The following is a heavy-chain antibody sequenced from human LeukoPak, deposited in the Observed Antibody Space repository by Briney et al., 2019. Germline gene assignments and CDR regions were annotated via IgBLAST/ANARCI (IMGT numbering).Heavy chain of an antibody. CDR1: GFIFSSYS. CDR2: ISSSSSTI. D-gene: IGHD2-2*01. CDR3: AKDLVVVPAARWGLSAHSFDY. J-gene: IGHJ4*02. V-gene: IGHV3-48*01. Sequence: GGSLRLSCAASGFIFSSYSMNWVRQAPGKGLEWVSYISSSSSTIYYADSMKGRFTISRDNAKNSLYLQMNSLRAEDTAVYYCAKDLVVVPAARWGLSAHSFDYWGQGTLVTVSS.